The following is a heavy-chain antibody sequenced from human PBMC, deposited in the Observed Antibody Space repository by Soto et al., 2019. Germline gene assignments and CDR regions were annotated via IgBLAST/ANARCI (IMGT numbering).Heavy chain of an antibody. V-gene: IGHV4-30-4*01. CDR1: GGSISSGDYY. D-gene: IGHD1-7*01. CDR2: IYYSGST. Sequence: QVQLQESGPGLVKPSQTLSLTCTVSGGSISSGDYYWSWIRQPPGKGLEWIGYIYYSGSTYYNPSLKSRVTISVDTSKNQFSLKLSSVTAADTAVYYCARAQTGGWNYRGNFDYWGQGTLVTVSS. J-gene: IGHJ4*02. CDR3: ARAQTGGWNYRGNFDY.